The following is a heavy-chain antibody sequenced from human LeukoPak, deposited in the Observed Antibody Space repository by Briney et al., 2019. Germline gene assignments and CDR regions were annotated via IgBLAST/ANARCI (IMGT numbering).Heavy chain of an antibody. V-gene: IGHV4-39*01. CDR1: GGSISSSNYY. CDR3: ARAQGNGLIDF. D-gene: IGHD3/OR15-3a*01. Sequence: PSETLSLTCSVSGGSISSSNYYWGWIRQPPGKGLEWIGCIYYSGSTYYNPSLKSRVTISLDTSRNQFSLRLSSVTAADTADYYCARAQGNGLIDFWGQGTLVTVSS. CDR2: IYYSGST. J-gene: IGHJ4*02.